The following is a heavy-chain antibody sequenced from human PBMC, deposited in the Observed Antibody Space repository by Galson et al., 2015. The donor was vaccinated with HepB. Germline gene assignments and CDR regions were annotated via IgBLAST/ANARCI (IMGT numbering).Heavy chain of an antibody. Sequence: SLRLSCAASGFTFSSYNIHWVRQAPGKGLAWAAVIWFDGTSKYYADSVKGRFTISRDNSKNTVYLQMNSLRAEDTAVYYCARDRCSGEACYGTYCDSCGQGTLVTVSS. V-gene: IGHV3-33*01. CDR3: ARDRCSGEACYGTYCDS. J-gene: IGHJ4*02. D-gene: IGHD2-15*01. CDR2: IWFDGTSK. CDR1: GFTFSSYN.